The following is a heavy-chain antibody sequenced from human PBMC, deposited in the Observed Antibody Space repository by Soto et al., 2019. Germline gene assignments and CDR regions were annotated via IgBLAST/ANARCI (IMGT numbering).Heavy chain of an antibody. D-gene: IGHD6-6*01. V-gene: IGHV1-18*01. CDR1: GYPFTSYV. J-gene: IGHJ6*02. CDR3: ARRSSSSSSYYYYGMDV. Sequence: GASVKVSCKASGYPFTSYVISWVRQAPGQGLEWMGWISAYNGNTNYAQKLQGRVTMTTDTSTSTAYMELRSLRSDDTAVYYCARRSSSSSSYYYYGMDVWGQGTTVTVSS. CDR2: ISAYNGNT.